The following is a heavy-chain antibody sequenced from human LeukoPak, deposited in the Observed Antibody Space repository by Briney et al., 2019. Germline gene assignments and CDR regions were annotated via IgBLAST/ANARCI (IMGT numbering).Heavy chain of an antibody. CDR2: IYHSGST. CDR3: ARSPLPYYGGKPHQFDY. V-gene: IGHV4-30-2*01. Sequence: PSQTLSLTCAVSGGSISSGGYSWSWIRQPPGKGLEWIGYIYHSGSTYYNPSLKSRVTISVDRSKNQFSLKLSSVTAADTAVYYCARSPLPYYGGKPHQFDYWGQGTLVTVSS. J-gene: IGHJ4*02. D-gene: IGHD4-23*01. CDR1: GGSISSGGYS.